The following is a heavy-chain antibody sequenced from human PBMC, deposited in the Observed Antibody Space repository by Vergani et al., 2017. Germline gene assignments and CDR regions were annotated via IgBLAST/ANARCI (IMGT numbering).Heavy chain of an antibody. J-gene: IGHJ4*02. CDR3: AKRALGDYYFDY. CDR1: GGTFSSYA. V-gene: IGHV3-23*04. CDR2: ISGSGGST. Sequence: VQLVQSGAEVKKPGSSVKVSCKASGGTFSSYAMSWVRQAPGKGLEWVSAISGSGGSTYYADSVKGRFTISRDNSKNTLYLQMNSLRAEDTAVYYCAKRALGDYYFDYWGQGTLVTVSS. D-gene: IGHD2-21*02.